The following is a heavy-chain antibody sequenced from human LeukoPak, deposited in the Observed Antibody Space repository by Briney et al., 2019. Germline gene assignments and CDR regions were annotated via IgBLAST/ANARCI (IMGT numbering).Heavy chain of an antibody. Sequence: PGGSLRLSCAASGFTFSSYWMSWVRQAPGKGLEWVANIKQDGSEKYYVDSVKGRFTIPRDNAKNSLYLQMNSLRAEDTAVYYCARDRPLFSGFLEWLPFDYWGQGTLVTVSS. CDR1: GFTFSSYW. V-gene: IGHV3-7*01. CDR2: IKQDGSEK. J-gene: IGHJ4*02. CDR3: ARDRPLFSGFLEWLPFDY. D-gene: IGHD3-3*01.